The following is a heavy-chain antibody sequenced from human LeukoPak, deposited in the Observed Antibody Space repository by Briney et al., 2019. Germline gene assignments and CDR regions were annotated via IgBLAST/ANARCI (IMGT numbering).Heavy chain of an antibody. Sequence: SETLSLTCAVYGGSLSGYYWSWIRPPPGKGLEWIGEINHSGSTNYNPSLKSRVTISVDTSKNQFSLKLSSVTAADTAVYYCAGYSSSWLPAAYFDYWGQGTLVTVSS. J-gene: IGHJ4*02. V-gene: IGHV4-34*01. CDR1: GGSLSGYY. CDR2: INHSGST. CDR3: AGYSSSWLPAAYFDY. D-gene: IGHD6-13*01.